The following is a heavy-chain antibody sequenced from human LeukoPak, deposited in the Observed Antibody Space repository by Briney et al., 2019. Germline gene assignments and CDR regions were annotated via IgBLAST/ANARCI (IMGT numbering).Heavy chain of an antibody. J-gene: IGHJ4*02. CDR3: ARVSAAGDYFDY. Sequence: GGSLRLSCAASAFSLNAYNMNWVRQAPGKGLEWVANIKQDGSEKYYVDSVKGRFTISRDNAKNSLYLQMNSLRAEDTAVYYCARVSAAGDYFDYWGQGTLVTVSS. CDR2: IKQDGSEK. CDR1: AFSLNAYN. V-gene: IGHV3-7*01. D-gene: IGHD6-13*01.